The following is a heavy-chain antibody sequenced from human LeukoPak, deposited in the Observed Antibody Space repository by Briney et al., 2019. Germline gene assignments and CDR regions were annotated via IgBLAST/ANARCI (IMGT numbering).Heavy chain of an antibody. CDR3: AREFWNYALDY. CDR2: ISSSSSYI. D-gene: IGHD1-7*01. Sequence: GGSLRLSCAASGFTFISYWMHWVRQAPGKGLEWVSSISSSSSYIYYAGSVKGRFTISRDNAKNSLYLQMNSLRAEDTAVYYCAREFWNYALDYWGQGTLVTVSS. V-gene: IGHV3-21*01. CDR1: GFTFISYW. J-gene: IGHJ4*02.